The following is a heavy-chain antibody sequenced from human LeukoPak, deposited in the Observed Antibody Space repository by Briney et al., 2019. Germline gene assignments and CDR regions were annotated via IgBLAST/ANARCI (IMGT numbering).Heavy chain of an antibody. CDR1: GGSFSGYY. V-gene: IGHV4-34*01. CDR2: INHSGST. Sequence: SETLSLTCAVYGGSFSGYYWSWIRQPPGKGLEWIGEINHSGSTNYNPSLKSRVTISVDTSKNQFSLKLSSVTAADTAVYYCARDAPYCSSTSCYNNLDYWGQGTLVTVSS. CDR3: ARDAPYCSSTSCYNNLDY. J-gene: IGHJ4*02. D-gene: IGHD2-2*02.